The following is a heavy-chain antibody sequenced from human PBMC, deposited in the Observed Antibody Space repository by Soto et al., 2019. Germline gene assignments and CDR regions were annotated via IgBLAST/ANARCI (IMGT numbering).Heavy chain of an antibody. D-gene: IGHD3-3*01. CDR2: INHSGST. CDR3: ASQRGTRDFWSGYTYYYGMDV. Sequence: QVQLQQWGAGLLKPSETLSLTCAVYGGSFSGYYWSWIRQPPGKGLEWIGEINHSGSTNYNPSLKSRVTLSVDTSKNQFSLKLSSVTAADTAVYYCASQRGTRDFWSGYTYYYGMDVWGQGTTVTVSS. J-gene: IGHJ6*02. V-gene: IGHV4-34*01. CDR1: GGSFSGYY.